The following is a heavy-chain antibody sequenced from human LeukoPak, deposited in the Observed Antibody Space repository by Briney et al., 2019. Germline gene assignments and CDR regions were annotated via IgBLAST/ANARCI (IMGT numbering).Heavy chain of an antibody. CDR3: TTLSYYYYYYMDV. CDR2: IKSKTDGGTT. Sequence: GGSLRLSCAASGFTFSNAWMSWVRQAPGEGLEWVGRIKSKTDGGTTDYAAPVKGRFTISRDDSKNTLYLQMNSLKTEDTAVYYCTTLSYYYYYYMDVWGKGTTVTVSS. J-gene: IGHJ6*03. CDR1: GFTFSNAW. V-gene: IGHV3-15*01.